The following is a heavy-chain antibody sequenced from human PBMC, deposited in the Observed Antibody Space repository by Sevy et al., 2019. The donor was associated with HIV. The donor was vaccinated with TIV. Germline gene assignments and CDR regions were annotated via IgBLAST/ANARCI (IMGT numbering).Heavy chain of an antibody. J-gene: IGHJ5*02. CDR1: GGTFSSYA. CDR3: ARTGYISSSRWFDP. Sequence: ASVKVSCKASGGTFSSYAISWVRQAPGQGLEWMGGIIPIFGTANYAQKFQGRVTITADESTSTAYMELSSLRSEDTAVYYCARTGYISSSRWFDPWGQGTLVTVSS. V-gene: IGHV1-69*13. CDR2: IIPIFGTA. D-gene: IGHD6-6*01.